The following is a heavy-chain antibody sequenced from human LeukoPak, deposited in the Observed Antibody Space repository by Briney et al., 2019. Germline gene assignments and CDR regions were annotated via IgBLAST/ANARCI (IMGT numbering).Heavy chain of an antibody. CDR1: GFTIGNNY. D-gene: IGHD2-8*01. CDR2: IFSHGET. V-gene: IGHV3-66*01. CDR3: ARDPPAVSINTYA. J-gene: IGHJ4*02. Sequence: VGSLRLSCAASGFTIGNNYMNWVRQAPGKGLEWVSLIFSHGETSYADSVKGRFTISRDNSKNTLYLQMTGLRAEDTAVYYCARDPPAVSINTYAWGQGTLVTVSS.